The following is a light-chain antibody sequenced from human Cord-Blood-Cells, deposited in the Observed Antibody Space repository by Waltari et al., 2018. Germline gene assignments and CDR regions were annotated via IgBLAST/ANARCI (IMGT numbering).Light chain of an antibody. CDR3: QQRSNWPLT. V-gene: IGKV3-11*01. J-gene: IGKJ4*01. Sequence: EIVLTQSPATLSLSPGERATLSCRASQSVSSYLAWYQQKPGQAPRLLIYDASNRATGIPARFSGRASGTDFTLTISSLEPEDFAVYYCQQRSNWPLTFGGGTKVEIK. CDR1: QSVSSY. CDR2: DAS.